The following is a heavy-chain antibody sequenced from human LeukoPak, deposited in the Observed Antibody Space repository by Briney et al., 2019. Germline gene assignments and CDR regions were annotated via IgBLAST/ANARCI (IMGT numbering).Heavy chain of an antibody. D-gene: IGHD3-22*01. CDR2: ISSGSSIM. V-gene: IGHV3-48*02. J-gene: IGHJ6*02. Sequence: GGSLRLSCVASGFTFGSYSMNWVRQAPGKGLEWVSYISSGSSIMYYADSVKGRFSISRDNTKNPLFLRMDSLRDGDTAVYYCARSHDNSGYFFYYGLDVWGQGTTVTVSS. CDR3: ARSHDNSGYFFYYGLDV. CDR1: GFTFGSYS.